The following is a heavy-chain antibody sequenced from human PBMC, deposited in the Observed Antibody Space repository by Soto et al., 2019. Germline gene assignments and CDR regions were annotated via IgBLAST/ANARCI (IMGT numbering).Heavy chain of an antibody. D-gene: IGHD1-26*01. CDR3: ARDQNGSPHFDY. V-gene: IGHV4-59*01. Sequence: ASETLSLTSSVSGGSISDYYWSWIRPPPGRGLEWIGYIYKSGSTKYNPSLKSRVTISVDTSKTLFSLKLSSVTAADTAAYYCARDQNGSPHFDYWGQRTLVTVSS. J-gene: IGHJ4*02. CDR1: GGSISDYY. CDR2: IYKSGST.